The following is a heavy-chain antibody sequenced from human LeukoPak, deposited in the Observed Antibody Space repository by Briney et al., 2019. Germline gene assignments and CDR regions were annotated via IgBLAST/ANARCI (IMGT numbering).Heavy chain of an antibody. CDR3: ASFNGWFGELAVGHNAMDV. CDR1: GGSFSGYY. D-gene: IGHD3-10*01. CDR2: INHSGST. V-gene: IGHV4-34*01. Sequence: PSETLSLTCAVYGGSFSGYYWSWIRQPPGKGLEWIGEINHSGSTNYNPSLKSRVTISVDTSKNQFSLKLSSVTAADTAVYYCASFNGWFGELAVGHNAMDVWGQGTTVTVSS. J-gene: IGHJ6*02.